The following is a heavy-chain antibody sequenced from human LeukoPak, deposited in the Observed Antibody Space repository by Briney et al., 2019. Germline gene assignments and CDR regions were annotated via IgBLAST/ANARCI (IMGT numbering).Heavy chain of an antibody. D-gene: IGHD4-23*01. CDR3: ARALYGGNDY. V-gene: IGHV4-39*01. J-gene: IGHJ4*02. CDR1: GGSISSSSYF. Sequence: SETLSLTCAVSGGSISSSSYFWGWIRQPPGKGLEWIGSIYNSGTTYYNPSLKSRVTISVDTSKNQFSLKLNSVTAADTAVYYCARALYGGNDYWGQGTLVTVSS. CDR2: IYNSGTT.